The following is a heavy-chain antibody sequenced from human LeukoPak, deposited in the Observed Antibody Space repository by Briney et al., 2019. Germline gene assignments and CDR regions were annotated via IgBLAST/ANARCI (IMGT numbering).Heavy chain of an antibody. CDR2: IYPGDSDT. D-gene: IGHD3-22*01. V-gene: IGHV5-51*01. J-gene: IGHJ4*02. Sequence: GESLKVSCKGSGYSVTSYWSGCGRQMPGKSLEWRGIIYPGDSDTRYSPSFQGQVTISAAKSISTAYLQWSSLKASDTAMYYCARWDSSGYTSGPDYWGQGTLVTVSS. CDR3: ARWDSSGYTSGPDY. CDR1: GYSVTSYW.